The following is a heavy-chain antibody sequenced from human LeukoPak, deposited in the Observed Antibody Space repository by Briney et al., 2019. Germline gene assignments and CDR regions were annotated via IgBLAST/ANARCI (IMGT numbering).Heavy chain of an antibody. CDR2: IDPSDSYT. CDR1: GYSFTSYW. D-gene: IGHD2-15*01. J-gene: IGHJ4*02. Sequence: GESLKISCKGSGYSFTSYWIGWVRQMPGKGLEWMGRIDPSDSYTNYSPSFQGHVTISADKSISTAYLQWSSLKASDTAMYYCARLAYCSGGSCPYYFDYWGQGTLVTVSS. CDR3: ARLAYCSGGSCPYYFDY. V-gene: IGHV5-10-1*01.